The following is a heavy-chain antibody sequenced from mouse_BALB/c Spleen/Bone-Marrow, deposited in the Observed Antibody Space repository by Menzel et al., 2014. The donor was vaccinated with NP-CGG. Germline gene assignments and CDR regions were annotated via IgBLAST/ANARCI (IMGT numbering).Heavy chain of an antibody. Sequence: VQLQQSGAELVKPGAPVKLSCKASGYTFTSYWMNWVKQRPGRGLEWIGRIDPSDSETHYNQKFKDKATLTVDKSSSTAYIQLSSLTSEDSAVYYCARSMGYGAMDYWGQGTSVTVSS. CDR1: GYTFTSYW. D-gene: IGHD2-2*01. J-gene: IGHJ4*01. CDR2: IDPSDSET. CDR3: ARSMGYGAMDY. V-gene: IGHV1-69*02.